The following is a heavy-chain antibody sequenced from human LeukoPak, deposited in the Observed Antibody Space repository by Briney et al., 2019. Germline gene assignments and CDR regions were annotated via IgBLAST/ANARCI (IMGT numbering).Heavy chain of an antibody. J-gene: IGHJ4*02. CDR3: AKRGVVIRVILVGFHKEAYYFDS. D-gene: IGHD3-22*01. CDR2: VSGSGGST. Sequence: PGGSLRLSCVVSGITLANYGMSWVRQAPGKGLEWVAGVSGSGGSTNYADSVKGRFTISRDNPKTTLYLQMNSLSAEDTAVYFCAKRGVVIRVILVGFHKEAYYFDSWGQGALVTVSS. V-gene: IGHV3-23*01. CDR1: GITLANYG.